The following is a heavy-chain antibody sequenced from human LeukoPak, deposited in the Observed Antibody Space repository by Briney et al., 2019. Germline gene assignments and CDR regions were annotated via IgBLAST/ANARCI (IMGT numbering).Heavy chain of an antibody. J-gene: IGHJ5*02. D-gene: IGHD3-22*01. Sequence: PGGSLRLSCAATGVTVSSYVMTWFRQAPGKGPEWVSLIGGSGGTTYYADSVQGRFTISRDNSRNILYLQMNSLRVEDTAVYYCAKDTRVGMIVVDTPYPGGGYFDPWGQGTRVTVSS. V-gene: IGHV3-23*01. CDR2: IGGSGGTT. CDR1: GVTVSSYV. CDR3: AKDTRVGMIVVDTPYPGGGYFDP.